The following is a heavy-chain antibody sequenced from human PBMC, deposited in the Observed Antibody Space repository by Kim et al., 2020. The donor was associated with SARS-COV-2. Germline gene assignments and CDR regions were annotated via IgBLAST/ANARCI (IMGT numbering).Heavy chain of an antibody. D-gene: IGHD2-15*01. Sequence: GGSLRLSCAASGFIFSTYNMNWVRQAPGKGLEWVSSITSGSSYIYYADSVKGRFTISRDNAKNSLYLQMNSLRAEDTAVYYCARVTCSGGSCYSSDYWGQGTLVTVSS. J-gene: IGHJ4*02. V-gene: IGHV3-21*01. CDR1: GFIFSTYN. CDR3: ARVTCSGGSCYSSDY. CDR2: ITSGSSYI.